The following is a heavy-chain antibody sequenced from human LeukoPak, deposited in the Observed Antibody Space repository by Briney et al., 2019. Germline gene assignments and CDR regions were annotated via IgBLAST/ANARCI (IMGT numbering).Heavy chain of an antibody. J-gene: IGHJ4*02. CDR1: GGSIRSSSYY. CDR2: IYYSGSA. CDR3: ASGHYDSSGYYYPFDY. V-gene: IGHV4-39*01. Sequence: SETLSLTCTVSGGSIRSSSYYWGGIRQPPGKGLEWIGSIYYSGSAYYNPSLKSRVTISVDTSKNQVSLRLSSVTAADTAVYYCASGHYDSSGYYYPFDYWGQGTLVTVSS. D-gene: IGHD3-22*01.